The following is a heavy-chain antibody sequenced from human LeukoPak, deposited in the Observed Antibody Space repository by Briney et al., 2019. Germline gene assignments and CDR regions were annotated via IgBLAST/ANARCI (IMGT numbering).Heavy chain of an antibody. CDR3: ARVIGCSSTSCYRTFDY. CDR2: IYYSGST. J-gene: IGHJ4*02. CDR1: GGSISSSSYY. D-gene: IGHD2-2*01. Sequence: SETLSLTCTVSGGSISSSSYYWGWIRQPPGKGLEWIGSIYYSGSTYYNPSLKSRVTISVDRSKNQFSLKLSSVTAADTAVYYCARVIGCSSTSCYRTFDYWGQGTLVTVSS. V-gene: IGHV4-39*07.